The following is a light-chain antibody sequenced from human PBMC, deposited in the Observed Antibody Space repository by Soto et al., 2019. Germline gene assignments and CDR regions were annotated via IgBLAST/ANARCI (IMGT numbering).Light chain of an antibody. J-gene: IGLJ2*01. CDR2: ADS. Sequence: SYELTQPPSVSVAPGQTASITCGGNVIGSISVHWYQQKPGQAPVLVVFADSDRPSGIPERFSGSNSRNTATLTISRVEAGDEADYYCQVWDSSSDHVIFGGGTKVTVL. V-gene: IGLV3-21*02. CDR3: QVWDSSSDHVI. CDR1: VIGSIS.